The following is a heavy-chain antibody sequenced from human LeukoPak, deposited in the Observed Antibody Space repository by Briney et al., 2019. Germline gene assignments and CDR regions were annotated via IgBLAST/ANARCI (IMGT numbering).Heavy chain of an antibody. CDR2: IYYSGNT. CDR1: GGSVSSGDYY. CDR3: ARRRGNTSGFQGYYFDY. J-gene: IGHJ4*02. Sequence: TLSLTCTVSGGSVSSGDYYWSWIRQLPGKGLEWIGYIYYSGNTYYNPSLKSRLTISVDTSKNQFSLKLSSVTAADTAVYYCARRRGNTSGFQGYYFDYWGQGTLVTVSS. D-gene: IGHD6-19*01. V-gene: IGHV4-31*03.